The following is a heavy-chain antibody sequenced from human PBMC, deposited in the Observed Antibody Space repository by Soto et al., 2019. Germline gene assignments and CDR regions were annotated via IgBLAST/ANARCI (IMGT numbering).Heavy chain of an antibody. CDR2: IIPIFGTA. CDR1: GGTFSSYA. J-gene: IGHJ6*02. CDR3: ARQRFLEWLWYGMDV. Sequence: QVQLVQSGAEVKKPGSSVKVSCKASGGTFSSYAISWVRQAPGQGLEWMGGIIPIFGTANYAQKFQGRVTITADESTSTAYMELGSLRSEYTDVYYCARQRFLEWLWYGMDVWGQGTTVTVSS. V-gene: IGHV1-69*01. D-gene: IGHD3-3*01.